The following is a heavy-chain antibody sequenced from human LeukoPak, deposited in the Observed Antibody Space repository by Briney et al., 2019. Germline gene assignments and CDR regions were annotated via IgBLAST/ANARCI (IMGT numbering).Heavy chain of an antibody. Sequence: PGRSLRVSCAASGFTFSSYAMHWVRQAPGKGLEWVAVISYDGSNTYYADSVKGRFTISRDNSKNTLYLQMNSLRAEDTAVYYCARGDGSFDYWGQGTLVTVSS. J-gene: IGHJ4*02. V-gene: IGHV3-30*04. CDR1: GFTFSSYA. CDR2: ISYDGSNT. D-gene: IGHD1-26*01. CDR3: ARGDGSFDY.